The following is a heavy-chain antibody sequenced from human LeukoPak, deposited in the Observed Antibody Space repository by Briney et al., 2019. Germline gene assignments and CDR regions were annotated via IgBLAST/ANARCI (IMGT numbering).Heavy chain of an antibody. CDR3: ARGPEITWIQLWYTDY. CDR2: MNPNSGNT. CDR1: GYTFNSYG. D-gene: IGHD5-18*01. J-gene: IGHJ4*02. Sequence: ASVKVSCKASGYTFNSYGISWVRQAPGQGLEWMGWMNPNSGNTGYAQKFQGRVTMTRNTSISTAYMELSSLRSEDTAVYYCARGPEITWIQLWYTDYWGQGTLVTVSS. V-gene: IGHV1-8*02.